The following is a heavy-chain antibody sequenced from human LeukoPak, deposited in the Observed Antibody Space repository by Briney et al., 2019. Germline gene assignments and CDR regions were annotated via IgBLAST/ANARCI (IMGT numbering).Heavy chain of an antibody. D-gene: IGHD2-8*01. CDR3: ARESTEIVLMVYAEEEGFDY. J-gene: IGHJ4*02. Sequence: GGSLRLSCAASGFTFSSYSMNWVRQAPGKGLEWVSSISSSSSYIYYADSVKGRFTISRDNAKNSLYLQMNSLRAEDTAAYYCARESTEIVLMVYAEEEGFDYWGQGTLVTVS. CDR2: ISSSSSYI. V-gene: IGHV3-21*01. CDR1: GFTFSSYS.